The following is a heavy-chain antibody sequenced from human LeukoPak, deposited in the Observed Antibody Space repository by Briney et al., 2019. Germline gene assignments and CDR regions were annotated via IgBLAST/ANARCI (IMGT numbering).Heavy chain of an antibody. D-gene: IGHD1-26*01. V-gene: IGHV3-7*01. CDR3: TREDRVGGSLDA. CDR2: MNQDGSGR. J-gene: IGHJ5*02. CDR1: GFTYSTYW. Sequence: GGSLRLSCTASGFTYSTYWMSWVRQAPGKGLEWAASMNQDGSGRHYSDSVKGRFTISRDNAKNSVSLQMNSLRVEDTALYYCTREDRVGGSLDAWGQGTLVTVSS.